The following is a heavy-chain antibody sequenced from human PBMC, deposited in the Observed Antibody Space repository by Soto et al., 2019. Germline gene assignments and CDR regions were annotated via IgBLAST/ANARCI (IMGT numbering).Heavy chain of an antibody. Sequence: GGSLRLSCAASGFTFSSYGMHWVRQAPGKGLEWVAVIWYDGSNKYYADSVKGRFTISRDNSKNTLYLQMNSLRAEDTAVYYCARERYIAAAGDGDYHYYGMDVWGQGTTVTVSS. V-gene: IGHV3-33*01. CDR1: GFTFSSYG. CDR2: IWYDGSNK. D-gene: IGHD6-13*01. J-gene: IGHJ6*02. CDR3: ARERYIAAAGDGDYHYYGMDV.